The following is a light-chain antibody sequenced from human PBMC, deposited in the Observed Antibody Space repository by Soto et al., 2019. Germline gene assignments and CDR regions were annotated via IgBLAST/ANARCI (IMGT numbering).Light chain of an antibody. CDR2: EVS. CDR1: SSYVGGYTY. J-gene: IGLJ1*01. CDR3: SSYTSSSTLYV. V-gene: IGLV2-14*01. Sequence: QSALTQPASVSGSPGQSITISCTGTSSYVGGYTYVSWYQQHPGKAPKLMIYEVSTRPSGVSNRFSGSKSGNTASLTISGLQAEDEADYYCSSYTSSSTLYVFGTGTKLTVL.